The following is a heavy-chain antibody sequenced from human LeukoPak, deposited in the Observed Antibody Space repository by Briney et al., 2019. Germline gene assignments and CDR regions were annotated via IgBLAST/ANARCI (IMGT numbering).Heavy chain of an antibody. CDR2: INSDGSST. J-gene: IGHJ4*02. V-gene: IGHV3-74*01. Sequence: GGSLGLSCAASGFTFSSYWMHWVRQAPGKGLVWVSRINSDGSSTSYADSVKGRFTISRDNAKNTLYLQMNSLRAEDTAVYYCARVLYDSMESGYYFDYWGQGTLVTVSS. D-gene: IGHD3-22*01. CDR3: ARVLYDSMESGYYFDY. CDR1: GFTFSSYW.